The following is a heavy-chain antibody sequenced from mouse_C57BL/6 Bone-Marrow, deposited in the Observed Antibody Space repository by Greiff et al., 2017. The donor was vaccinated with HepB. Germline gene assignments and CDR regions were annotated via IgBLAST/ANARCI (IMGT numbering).Heavy chain of an antibody. CDR1: GYTFTSYG. V-gene: IGHV1-81*01. J-gene: IGHJ3*01. D-gene: IGHD2-4*01. CDR2: IYPRSGNT. Sequence: QVQLKESGAELARPGASVKLSCKASGYTFTSYGISWVKQRTGQGLGWIGEIYPRSGNTYYNEKFKGKATLTADKSSSTAYMELRSLTSEDSAVYFCVRDYDDDYAYCGQGTLVTVSA. CDR3: VRDYDDDYAY.